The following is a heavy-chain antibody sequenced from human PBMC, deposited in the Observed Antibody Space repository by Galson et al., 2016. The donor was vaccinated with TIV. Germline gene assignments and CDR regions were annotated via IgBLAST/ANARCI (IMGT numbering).Heavy chain of an antibody. CDR3: ARKDQQILVMGPAGGASDV. CDR1: GFTFSNYD. Sequence: SLRLSCAASGFTFSNYDMHWVRQAPGKGLEWVAFIRFDGSNKYYGDSVKGRFSISRDNSKNAVYLKMNTLRPEDTALYYCARKDQQILVMGPAGGASDVWVQGTMVTFSS. D-gene: IGHD2/OR15-2a*01. J-gene: IGHJ3*01. CDR2: IRFDGSNK. V-gene: IGHV3-30*02.